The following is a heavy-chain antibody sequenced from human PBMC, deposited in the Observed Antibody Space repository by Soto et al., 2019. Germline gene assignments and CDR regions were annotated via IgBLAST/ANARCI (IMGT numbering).Heavy chain of an antibody. J-gene: IGHJ6*02. CDR2: MNPNSGKT. Sequence: ASVKVSCKASGYTFTSYDINWVRQATGLGLEWMGWMNPNSGKTGFAQKFQGRVTMTRNTSISTAYMELSSLRSEDTAVYYCARANPLRFGELLYLALWGQGTTVPVS. CDR1: GYTFTSYD. D-gene: IGHD3-10*01. CDR3: ARANPLRFGELLYLAL. V-gene: IGHV1-8*01.